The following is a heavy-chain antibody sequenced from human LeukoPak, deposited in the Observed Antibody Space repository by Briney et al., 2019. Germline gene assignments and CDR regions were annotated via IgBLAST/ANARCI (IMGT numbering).Heavy chain of an antibody. D-gene: IGHD2-15*01. CDR3: ATRYCSGGSCYFLSLDY. CDR1: GGTFSSYA. CDR2: IIPIFGTA. V-gene: IGHV1-69*13. Sequence: GASVTVSCTASGGTFSSYAISWVRQAPGQGLEWMGGIIPIFGTANYAQKFQGRVTITADESTSTAYMELSSLRSEDTAVYYCATRYCSGGSCYFLSLDYWGQGTLATVSS. J-gene: IGHJ4*02.